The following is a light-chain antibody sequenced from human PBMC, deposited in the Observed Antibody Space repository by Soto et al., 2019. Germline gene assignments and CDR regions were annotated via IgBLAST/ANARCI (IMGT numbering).Light chain of an antibody. J-gene: IGKJ2*01. CDR2: KAS. CDR3: QQYNSWYT. V-gene: IGKV1-5*03. CDR1: QSISSW. Sequence: DIQMTQSPSTLSASVGDRVTITCRASQSISSWLAWYQQKPGKAPKLLIYKASSLESGVPSRFSGSGSGTEFTLTISRLQPDDFATYYCQQYNSWYTFGQGTKLEI.